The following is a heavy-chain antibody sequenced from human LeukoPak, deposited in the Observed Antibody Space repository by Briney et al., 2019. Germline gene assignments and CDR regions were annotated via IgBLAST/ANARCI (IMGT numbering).Heavy chain of an antibody. CDR1: GFTVSSNY. D-gene: IGHD1-1*01. J-gene: IGHJ4*02. V-gene: IGHV3-53*05. CDR3: VRDYNWGFDY. CDR2: IYSGGST. Sequence: GGSLRLSCAASGFTVSSNYMSWVRQAPGKGLEWVSVIYSGGSTYYADSVKGRFTISRDNSKNNVYLQMYSLRVEDTSIYYCVRDYNWGFDYWGQGTVVTVSS.